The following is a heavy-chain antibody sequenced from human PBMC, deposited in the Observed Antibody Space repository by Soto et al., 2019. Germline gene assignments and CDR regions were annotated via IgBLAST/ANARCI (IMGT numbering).Heavy chain of an antibody. Sequence: ESGGGVVQPGRSLRLSCAASGFTFSSYGMHWVRQAPGKGLEWVAVISYDGSNKYYADSVKGRFTISRDNSKNTLYLQMNSLRAEDTAVYYCVSEDWGQGTLVTVSS. V-gene: IGHV3-30*03. CDR2: ISYDGSNK. CDR3: VSED. J-gene: IGHJ4*02. CDR1: GFTFSSYG.